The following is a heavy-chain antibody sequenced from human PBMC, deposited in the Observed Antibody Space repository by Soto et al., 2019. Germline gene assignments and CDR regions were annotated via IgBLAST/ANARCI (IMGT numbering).Heavy chain of an antibody. V-gene: IGHV3-7*01. CDR1: GFTFTSYW. CDR2: IKEDGSAK. CDR3: AREDFYRFDY. Sequence: EVQLVESGGGLVQPGGSLRVSCAASGFTFTSYWMSWVRQAPGKGLEWVANIKEDGSAKYYLDSVKGRFIISRDNAKNSLYLQMSSLRAEDTAVYYCAREDFYRFDYWGQGNLVTVSS. J-gene: IGHJ4*02.